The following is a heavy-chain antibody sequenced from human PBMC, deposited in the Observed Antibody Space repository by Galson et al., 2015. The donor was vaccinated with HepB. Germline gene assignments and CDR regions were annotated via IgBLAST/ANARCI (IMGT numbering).Heavy chain of an antibody. J-gene: IGHJ6*03. CDR2: INHSGST. CDR3: ARESRPFYYYYYMDV. Sequence: SETLSLTCAVYGGSFSGYYWSWIRQPPGNGLEWIGEINHSGSTNYNPSLKSRVTISVDTSKNQFSLKLSSVTAADTAVYYCARESRPFYYYYYMDVWGKGTTVTVSS. V-gene: IGHV4-34*01. CDR1: GGSFSGYY.